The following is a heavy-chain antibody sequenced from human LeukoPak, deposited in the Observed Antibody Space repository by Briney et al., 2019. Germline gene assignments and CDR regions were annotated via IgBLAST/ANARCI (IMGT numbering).Heavy chain of an antibody. CDR3: ALISYCTTVTCYYLDY. CDR2: IIPIFGTA. CDR1: GGTFSSYA. J-gene: IGHJ4*02. V-gene: IGHV1-69*13. Sequence: ASVTVSCKASGGTFSSYAISWVRQAPGQGLEWMGGIIPIFGTANYAQKFQGRVTITADESTSTAYMELSSLRSEDTAVYYCALISYCTTVTCYYLDYWGQGTLVTVSS. D-gene: IGHD2-8*01.